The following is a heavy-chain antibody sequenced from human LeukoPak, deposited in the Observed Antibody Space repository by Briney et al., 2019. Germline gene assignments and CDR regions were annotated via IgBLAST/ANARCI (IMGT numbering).Heavy chain of an antibody. CDR3: VRLGGNYEY. D-gene: IGHD1-26*01. J-gene: IGHJ4*02. V-gene: IGHV3-74*01. Sequence: PGGSLRLSCAASGLPFSSYWMHWVRQAPGEGLVWVSVIIPDGNSTTYVDSVKGRFTISRDNAKNTLYLQMNSLRAEDTAIYYCVRLGGNYEYWGQGTLVTVSS. CDR1: GLPFSSYW. CDR2: IIPDGNST.